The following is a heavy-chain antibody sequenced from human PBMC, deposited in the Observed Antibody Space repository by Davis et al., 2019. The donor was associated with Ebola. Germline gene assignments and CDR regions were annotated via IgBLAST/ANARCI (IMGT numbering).Heavy chain of an antibody. J-gene: IGHJ2*01. V-gene: IGHV3-23*01. CDR3: AKDRGSSSWYFDL. D-gene: IGHD6-6*01. Sequence: GGSLRLSCAASGFTFSSYAMSWVRQAPGKGLEWVSAISGSGGSTYYADSVKGRFTISRDNSKNTLYLQMNGLRAEDTAVYYCAKDRGSSSWYFDLWGRGTLVTVSS. CDR2: ISGSGGST. CDR1: GFTFSSYA.